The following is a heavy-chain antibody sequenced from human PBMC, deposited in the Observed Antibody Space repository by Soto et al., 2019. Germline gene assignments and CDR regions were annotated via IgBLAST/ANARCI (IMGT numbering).Heavy chain of an antibody. V-gene: IGHV3-21*04. CDR2: ISSTSSYI. CDR1: GFTFTTHG. CDR3: ARGPFDF. Sequence: PGGSLRLSWVVSGFTFTTHGMNWVRQVPGKGLEWISFISSTSSYINYADSMKGRSTVSRDNAKNSLYLQMTSLRVEDTAVYYCARGPFDFWGRGTLVTVSS. J-gene: IGHJ4*02.